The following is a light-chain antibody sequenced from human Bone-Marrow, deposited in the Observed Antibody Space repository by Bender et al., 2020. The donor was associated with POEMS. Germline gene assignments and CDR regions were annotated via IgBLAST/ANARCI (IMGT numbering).Light chain of an antibody. CDR3: SSYAVTNTLV. CDR1: DLGDKY. CDR2: QDT. V-gene: IGLV3-1*01. J-gene: IGLJ2*01. Sequence: SYEVTQPPSVSVSPGQTASITCSGDDLGDKYVAWYQQKPGQSPVLVIYQDTKRPSGIPERFSGSNSGNTASLTVSGLRPEDEADYYCSSYAVTNTLVFGGGTKLTVL.